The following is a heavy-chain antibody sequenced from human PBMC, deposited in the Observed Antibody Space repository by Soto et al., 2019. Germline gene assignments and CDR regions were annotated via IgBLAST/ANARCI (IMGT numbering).Heavy chain of an antibody. CDR1: GYSFTDYH. CDR3: ARGDSTDCSNGVCPFFYNHGIDV. Sequence: ASVKVSCKASGYSFTDYHIHWVRQAPGQGLEWLGRINPKSGGTSTAQKFQGWVTMTTDTSISTASMELTRLTSDDTVIYYCARGDSTDCSNGVCPFFYNHGIDVWGQGTTVTVSS. V-gene: IGHV1-2*05. D-gene: IGHD2-8*01. J-gene: IGHJ6*02. CDR2: INPKSGGT.